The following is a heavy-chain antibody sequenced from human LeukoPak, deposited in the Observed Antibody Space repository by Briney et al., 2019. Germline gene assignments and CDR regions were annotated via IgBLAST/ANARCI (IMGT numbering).Heavy chain of an antibody. V-gene: IGHV3-48*03. CDR2: IDFGGRII. CDR3: ARGIGLERRYFQFDY. J-gene: IGHJ4*02. CDR1: GFTFSSYE. Sequence: GGSLSLSCVASGFTFSSYEMNWVRQVPGKALEWVSYIDFGGRIINYADHVKGRFTISRDNAKNSVYLQMNSLRAEDTAVYYCARGIGLERRYFQFDYWGQGILVTVSS. D-gene: IGHD1-1*01.